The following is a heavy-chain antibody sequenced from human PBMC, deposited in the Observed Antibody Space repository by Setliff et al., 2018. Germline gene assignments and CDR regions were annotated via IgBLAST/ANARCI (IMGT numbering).Heavy chain of an antibody. CDR3: ASSVDYYDRSGYPYAMDV. CDR2: ISVYNGNT. V-gene: IGHV1-18*03. Sequence: ASVKVSCKASGYTFTRNGINWVRQAPGQGLEWMGWISVYNGNTHYAQKFQGRVTMTTDTSTTTAYMDLRSLRSDDMAVYYCASSVDYYDRSGYPYAMDVWGQGTTVTVSS. D-gene: IGHD3-22*01. J-gene: IGHJ6*02. CDR1: GYTFTRNG.